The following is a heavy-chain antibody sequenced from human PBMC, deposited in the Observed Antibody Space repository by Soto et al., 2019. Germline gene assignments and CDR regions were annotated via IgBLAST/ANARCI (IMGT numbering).Heavy chain of an antibody. D-gene: IGHD6-13*01. Sequence: EVQLLESGGGLVQPGGSLRLSCAASGFTFSSYAMSWVRQAPGKGLEWVSAISGSGGSTYYADSVKGRFTISRDNSKNTLYLQMNSLRAEDTAVYYCAKDLSPYSSSWYMTYYYYGMDVWGQGTTVTVSS. CDR1: GFTFSSYA. V-gene: IGHV3-23*01. CDR3: AKDLSPYSSSWYMTYYYYGMDV. J-gene: IGHJ6*02. CDR2: ISGSGGST.